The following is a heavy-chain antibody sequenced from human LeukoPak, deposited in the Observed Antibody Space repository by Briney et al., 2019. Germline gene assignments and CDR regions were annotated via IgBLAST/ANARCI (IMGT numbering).Heavy chain of an antibody. J-gene: IGHJ4*02. D-gene: IGHD6-13*01. CDR2: SSSSGNYI. CDR1: GFILRSYS. V-gene: IGHV3-21*01. CDR3: ARGQQLDY. Sequence: PGGSLRLSCAASGFILRSYSMSWVRQAPGKGLEWVAFSSSSGNYIYYADSVKGRFIISRDYAKSSLDLQLNSLRAEDTALYYCARGQQLDYWGQGILVTVSS.